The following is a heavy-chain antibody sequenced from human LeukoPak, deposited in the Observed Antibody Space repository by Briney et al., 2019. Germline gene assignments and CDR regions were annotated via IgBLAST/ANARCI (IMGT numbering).Heavy chain of an antibody. J-gene: IGHJ4*02. Sequence: PSETLSLTCAVYGGSFSGYYWSWIRQPPGKGLEWIGEINHSGSTNYNPSLKSRVTISVDTSKNQFSLKLSSVTAADTAVYYCARGLSQRARFDYGGRGTRVTVSS. CDR1: GGSFSGYY. V-gene: IGHV4-34*01. CDR2: INHSGST. D-gene: IGHD1-26*01. CDR3: ARGLSQRARFDY.